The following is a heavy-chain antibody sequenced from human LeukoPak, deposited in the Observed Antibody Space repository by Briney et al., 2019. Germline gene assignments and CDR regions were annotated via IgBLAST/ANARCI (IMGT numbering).Heavy chain of an antibody. CDR1: GGSINSGAYY. Sequence: SQTLSLTCTVSGGSINSGAYYWSWIRQHPGKGLEWIGNIYYSGSTYYKPSLKSRVTISVDTSKNQFSLKLSSVTAADTAVYYCARTAGLFGTEFDYWGQGTLVTVSS. J-gene: IGHJ4*02. V-gene: IGHV4-31*03. D-gene: IGHD3-22*01. CDR2: IYYSGST. CDR3: ARTAGLFGTEFDY.